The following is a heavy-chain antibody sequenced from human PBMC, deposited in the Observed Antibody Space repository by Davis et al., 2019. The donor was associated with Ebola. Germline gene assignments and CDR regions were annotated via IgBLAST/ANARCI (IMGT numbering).Heavy chain of an antibody. CDR3: AGGDFWSGQFDY. J-gene: IGHJ4*02. Sequence: GESLKISCAASGFTFSSYAISWGRQAPGKGLEWVSAVSGIGGSTYYADSVKGRFTISRDNSRNTLYLQINTLRAEDTAVYYCAGGDFWSGQFDYWGQGTLVTVSS. CDR1: GFTFSSYA. V-gene: IGHV3-23*01. CDR2: VSGIGGST. D-gene: IGHD3-3*01.